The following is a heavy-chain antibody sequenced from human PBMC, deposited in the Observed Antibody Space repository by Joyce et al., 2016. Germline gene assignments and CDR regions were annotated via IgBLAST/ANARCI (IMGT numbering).Heavy chain of an antibody. D-gene: IGHD1/OR15-1a*01. V-gene: IGHV4-39*01. CDR3: ARRPLRGTFYSVFDS. CDR1: GASVNDYDYL. CDR2: RSYGGTT. J-gene: IGHJ3*01. Sequence: QVQLRESGPGLVKPSETLSLTCSVSGASVNDYDYLWGWVGQPPEKGLEWIGSRSYGGTTYYGRSLRGLVTLLVDASKNQFSQTLSTVTAAETAVYYWARRPLRGTFYSVFDSWGQGTRVTVSS.